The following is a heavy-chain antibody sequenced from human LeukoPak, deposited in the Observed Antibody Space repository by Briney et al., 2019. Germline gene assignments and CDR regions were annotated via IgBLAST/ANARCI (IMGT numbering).Heavy chain of an antibody. D-gene: IGHD6-19*01. Sequence: SETLSLTCSVSGGSISSSSYYWGWNRQPPGKGVEWIGTLYYSGSTYYNPSLKSRVTMSVDTSMNQFSLKMSSVTAAATAVYYCARQGASETSHISVDGPFAYWGQGTLVTVFS. CDR2: LYYSGST. V-gene: IGHV4-39*01. CDR3: ARQGASETSHISVDGPFAY. J-gene: IGHJ4*02. CDR1: GGSISSSSYY.